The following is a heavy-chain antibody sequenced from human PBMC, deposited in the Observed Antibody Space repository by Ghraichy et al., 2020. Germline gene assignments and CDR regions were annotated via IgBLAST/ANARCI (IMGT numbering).Heavy chain of an antibody. CDR1: GGSISSGGYY. V-gene: IGHV4-31*03. D-gene: IGHD3-22*01. J-gene: IGHJ4*02. CDR3: ARVFSSGYPRKLFNYFDY. CDR2: IYYSGST. Sequence: SETLSLTCTVSGGSISSGGYYWSWIRQHPGKGLEWIGYIYYSGSTYYNPSLKSRVTISVDTSKNQFSLKLSSVTAADTAVYYCARVFSSGYPRKLFNYFDYWGQGTLVTVSS.